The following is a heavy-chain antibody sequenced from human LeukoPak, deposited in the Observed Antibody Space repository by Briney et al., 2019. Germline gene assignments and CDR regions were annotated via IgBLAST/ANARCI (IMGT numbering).Heavy chain of an antibody. D-gene: IGHD6-13*01. CDR3: ARVRRAAAGPFDY. CDR1: GGSISSGGYY. Sequence: PSETLSLTCTVSGGSISSGGYYWSWIRQHPGKGLEWIGYIYYSGSTYYNPSLKSRVTISVDTSKNQFSLKLSSVTAADTAVYYCARVRRAAAGPFDYWGQGTLVTVSS. CDR2: IYYSGST. J-gene: IGHJ4*02. V-gene: IGHV4-31*03.